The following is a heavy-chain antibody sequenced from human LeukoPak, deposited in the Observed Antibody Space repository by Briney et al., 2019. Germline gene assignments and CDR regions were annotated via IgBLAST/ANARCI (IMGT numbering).Heavy chain of an antibody. CDR1: GGSFSGYY. CDR2: INHSGST. V-gene: IGHV4-34*01. Sequence: PSETLSLTCAVYGGSFSGYYWSWIRQPPGKGLEWIGEINHSGSTNYNPSLKSRVTISVDTSKNQFSLKLSSVTAADTAVYYCARGLAFFDYYDSSGPYYFDYWGQGTLVTVSS. D-gene: IGHD3-22*01. J-gene: IGHJ4*02. CDR3: ARGLAFFDYYDSSGPYYFDY.